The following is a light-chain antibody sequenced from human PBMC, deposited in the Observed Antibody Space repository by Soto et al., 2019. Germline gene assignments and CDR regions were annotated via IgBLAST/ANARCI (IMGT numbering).Light chain of an antibody. CDR2: GAS. V-gene: IGKV3-15*01. J-gene: IGKJ1*01. Sequence: EIVMTQSPVTLSLSPGERATLSCRAGQSISTNLAWYQQRPGQAPILLTYGASTRAAGVPARFSGSGSGTEFTLTISSLQSEDFAVYYCQQYDNWPPWTFGQGTKVEIK. CDR3: QQYDNWPPWT. CDR1: QSISTN.